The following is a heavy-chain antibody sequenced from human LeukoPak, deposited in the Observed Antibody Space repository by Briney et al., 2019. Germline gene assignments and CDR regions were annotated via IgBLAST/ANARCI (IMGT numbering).Heavy chain of an antibody. D-gene: IGHD3-3*01. Sequence: GGSLRLSCAASGFTFSSYGMHWVRQATGKGLEWVAFIRYDGSNKYYADSVKGRFTISRDNAKNSLYLQMNSLRAEDTAVYYCARAEWSAGAEYFQHWGQGTLVTVSS. J-gene: IGHJ1*01. V-gene: IGHV3-30*02. CDR1: GFTFSSYG. CDR2: IRYDGSNK. CDR3: ARAEWSAGAEYFQH.